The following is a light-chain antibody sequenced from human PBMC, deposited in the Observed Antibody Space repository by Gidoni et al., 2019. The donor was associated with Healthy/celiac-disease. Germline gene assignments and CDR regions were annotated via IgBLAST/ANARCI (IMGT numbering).Light chain of an antibody. J-gene: IGKJ5*01. V-gene: IGKV3-15*01. CDR1: QSVSSN. CDR3: QQYNNWPPIT. Sequence: DIVMMQSPATLSVSPGERATLSCRASQSVSSNLAWYQQKPGQAPRLLIYGASTRATGIPARFSGSGSGTEFTLTISSLQSEDFAVYYCQQYNNWPPITFXQXTRLEIK. CDR2: GAS.